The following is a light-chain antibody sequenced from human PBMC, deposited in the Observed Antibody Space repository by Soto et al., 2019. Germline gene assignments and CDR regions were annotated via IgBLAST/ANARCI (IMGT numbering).Light chain of an antibody. V-gene: IGKV2-30*02. CDR2: EVS. CDR3: MQGTNWPWT. Sequence: DVVMTQSPLSLPVTLGQPASISCTSSQSLIHSDGSTSLSWFQQRPGQSPRRLIYEVSDRDSGVPDRFSGSGSGTDFTLKISRVEAEDVGVYYCMQGTNWPWTFGQGTEVEIK. J-gene: IGKJ1*01. CDR1: QSLIHSDGSTS.